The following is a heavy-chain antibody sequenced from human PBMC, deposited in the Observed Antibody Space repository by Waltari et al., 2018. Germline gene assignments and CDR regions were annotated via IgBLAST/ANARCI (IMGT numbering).Heavy chain of an antibody. CDR1: GYTFTSYY. Sequence: QVQLVQSGAEVKKPGASVKVSCKASGYTFTSYYMHWVRQAPGQGLEWMGRNNPSGGSTSYAQKCQGRVTMTRDTSTSTVYMELSSLRSEDMAVYYCASGGVGISVGYYYYYMDVWGKGTTVTISS. J-gene: IGHJ6*03. CDR2: NNPSGGST. D-gene: IGHD3-16*01. V-gene: IGHV1-46*01. CDR3: ASGGVGISVGYYYYYMDV.